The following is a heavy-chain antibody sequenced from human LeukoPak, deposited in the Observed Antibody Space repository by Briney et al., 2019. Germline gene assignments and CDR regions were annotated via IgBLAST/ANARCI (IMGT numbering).Heavy chain of an antibody. CDR2: ISGSGGST. CDR3: ARVRLGASPFFDY. J-gene: IGHJ4*02. Sequence: GGSLRLSCAASGFTFSSYAMSWVRQAPGKGLEWVSFISGSGGSTYYADSVKGRFTISRDNSKNSLYLQMNSLKDEDTAVYYCARVRLGASPFFDYWGQGTLVTVSS. V-gene: IGHV3-23*01. CDR1: GFTFSSYA. D-gene: IGHD3-16*01.